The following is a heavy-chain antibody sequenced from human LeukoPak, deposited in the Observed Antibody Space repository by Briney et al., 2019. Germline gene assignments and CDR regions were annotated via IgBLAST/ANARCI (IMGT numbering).Heavy chain of an antibody. CDR1: GFTFSSYG. CDR3: ARSLVVGATCPYH. Sequence: GGSLRLSCAASGFTFSSYGMTWVRQAPGKGLEWVSYISSSSSTIYYADSVKGRFTIPRDNAKNSLYLQLNSLRAEDTAVYYCARSLVVGATCPYHWGQGTLVTVSS. V-gene: IGHV3-48*01. J-gene: IGHJ5*02. D-gene: IGHD1-26*01. CDR2: ISSSSSTI.